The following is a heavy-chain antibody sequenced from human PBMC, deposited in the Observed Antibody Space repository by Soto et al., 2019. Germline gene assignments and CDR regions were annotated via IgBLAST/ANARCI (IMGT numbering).Heavy chain of an antibody. CDR3: VRSGSGDLDY. CDR1: GDSVSSNSAA. D-gene: IGHD3-3*01. J-gene: IGHJ4*02. V-gene: IGHV6-1*01. Sequence: PSQTLSRTCAISGDSVSSNSAAWNWIRQSPSRGLEFLGRTYYRSKWFYDYAVSVKSRITINPDTSKNQFSLQLNSVTPEDTAMYYCVRSGSGDLDYWGQGTLVTVSS. CDR2: TYYRSKWFY.